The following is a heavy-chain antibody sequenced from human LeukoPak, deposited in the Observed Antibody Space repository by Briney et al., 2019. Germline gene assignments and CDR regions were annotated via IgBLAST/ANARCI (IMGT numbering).Heavy chain of an antibody. J-gene: IGHJ4*02. CDR2: ISYDGNNK. V-gene: IGHV3-30-3*01. CDR3: ARDRGMAAAGTWYFDY. Sequence: PGGSLRLSCAASGFTFSSYAMHWVRQAPGEGLEWVALISYDGNNKYYADSVRGRFTISRDSSKNTLYLQMNSLRAEDTAVYYCARDRGMAAAGTWYFDYWGQGTLVTVSS. CDR1: GFTFSSYA. D-gene: IGHD6-13*01.